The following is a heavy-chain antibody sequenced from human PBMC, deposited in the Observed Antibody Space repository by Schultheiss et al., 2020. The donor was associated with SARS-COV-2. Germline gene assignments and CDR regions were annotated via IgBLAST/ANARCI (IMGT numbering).Heavy chain of an antibody. Sequence: SETLSLTCAVSGGSISSSNWWSWVRQPPGKGLEWIGEIYHSGSTNYNPSLKSRVTMSLDTSKNQFSLKLSSVTAADTAVYYCARLMYNWNYAGDYWGQGTLVTVSS. CDR2: IYHSGST. CDR1: GGSISSSNW. D-gene: IGHD1-7*01. J-gene: IGHJ4*02. V-gene: IGHV4-4*02. CDR3: ARLMYNWNYAGDY.